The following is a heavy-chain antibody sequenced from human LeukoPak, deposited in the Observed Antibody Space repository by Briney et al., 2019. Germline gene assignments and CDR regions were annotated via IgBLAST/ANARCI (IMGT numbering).Heavy chain of an antibody. CDR3: AGARITMVRGVIDY. CDR2: INPSGGST. CDR1: GYTFTSYY. V-gene: IGHV1-46*01. D-gene: IGHD3-10*01. Sequence: ASVKVSCKASGYTFTSYYMHWVRQAPGQGLEWMGVINPSGGSTSYAQKFQGRVTMTRDMSTSTVYMELSSLRSEDTAVYYCAGARITMVRGVIDYWGQGTLVTVSS. J-gene: IGHJ4*02.